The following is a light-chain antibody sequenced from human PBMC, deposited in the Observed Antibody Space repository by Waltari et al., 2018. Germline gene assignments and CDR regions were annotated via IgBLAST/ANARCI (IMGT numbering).Light chain of an antibody. J-gene: IGKJ2*01. V-gene: IGKV1-27*01. CDR3: QQYQNLPYT. Sequence: DIQMTQSPSSLSASVGDRVTITCRVSQAISNYLAWYQQKPGKVPKLLIYAASILQSGVPSRFSGTGSGTGFTFIISSLQPEDIATYYCQQYQNLPYTFGQGTKLEI. CDR1: QAISNY. CDR2: AAS.